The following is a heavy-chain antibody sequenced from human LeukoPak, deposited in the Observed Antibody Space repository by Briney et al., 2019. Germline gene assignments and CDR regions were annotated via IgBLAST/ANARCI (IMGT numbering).Heavy chain of an antibody. J-gene: IGHJ6*02. CDR1: GFTFSSYA. CDR2: ISGSGGST. V-gene: IGHV3-23*01. D-gene: IGHD3-3*01. Sequence: GASLRLSCAASGFTFSSYAMSWVRQAPGKGLEWVSAISGSGGSTYYVDSVKGRFTISRDNSKNALYLQMNSLRAEDTAVYYCAKRGRSGYFEGYYHGMDVWGQGTTVTVSS. CDR3: AKRGRSGYFEGYYHGMDV.